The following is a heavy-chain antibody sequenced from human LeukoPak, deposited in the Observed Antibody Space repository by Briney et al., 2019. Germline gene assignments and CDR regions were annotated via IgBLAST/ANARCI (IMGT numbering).Heavy chain of an antibody. CDR1: GGSFSGYY. V-gene: IGHV4-34*01. D-gene: IGHD3-22*01. J-gene: IGHJ4*02. Sequence: SETLSLTCAVYGGSFSGYYWSWIRQPPGKGLEWIGEINHSGSTNYNPSLKSRVTISVDTSKNRFSLKLSSVTAADTAVYYCARSYDSSGYYPFDYWGQGTLVTVSS. CDR3: ARSYDSSGYYPFDY. CDR2: INHSGST.